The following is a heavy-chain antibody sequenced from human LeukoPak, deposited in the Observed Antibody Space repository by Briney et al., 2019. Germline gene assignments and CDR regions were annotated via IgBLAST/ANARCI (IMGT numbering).Heavy chain of an antibody. Sequence: PSETLSLTCTVSGGSIGRYYWSWIRQPPGKGLEWIGYIYYSGSTNYNPSLKSRVTISVDTSKSQFSLELISVTAADTAVYYCARGAYPDAFDIWGQGTMVTVSS. D-gene: IGHD2-21*01. J-gene: IGHJ3*02. CDR2: IYYSGST. CDR3: ARGAYPDAFDI. V-gene: IGHV4-59*01. CDR1: GGSIGRYY.